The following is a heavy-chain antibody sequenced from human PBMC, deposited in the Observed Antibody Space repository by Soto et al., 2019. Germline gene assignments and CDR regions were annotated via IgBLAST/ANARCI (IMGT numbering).Heavy chain of an antibody. D-gene: IGHD2-8*01. J-gene: IGHJ5*02. CDR1: RGSVSSGGYS. CDR2: ISPSGSP. CDR3: TRGVLA. Sequence: QVQLQESGSRLVRPSQTLSLTCSVSRGSVSSGGYSWSWIRQAPGKGLEWIGFISPSGSPAYNPSLKSRVIISVDTSNNQTSLELSSVTAAEPAVYYCTRGVLAWGPGTLVTVSS. V-gene: IGHV4-30-2*01.